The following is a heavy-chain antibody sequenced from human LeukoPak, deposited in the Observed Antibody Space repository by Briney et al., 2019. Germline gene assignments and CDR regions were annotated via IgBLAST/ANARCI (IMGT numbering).Heavy chain of an antibody. J-gene: IGHJ4*02. CDR2: IYHSGST. D-gene: IGHD6-13*01. CDR1: GYSISSGYY. Sequence: SETLSLTCTVSGYSISSGYYWGWIRQPPGKGLEWIGSIYHSGSTYYNPSLKSRVTISVDTSKNQFSLKLSSVTAADTAVYYCARVISSWYYFDYWGQGTLVTVSS. CDR3: ARVISSWYYFDY. V-gene: IGHV4-38-2*02.